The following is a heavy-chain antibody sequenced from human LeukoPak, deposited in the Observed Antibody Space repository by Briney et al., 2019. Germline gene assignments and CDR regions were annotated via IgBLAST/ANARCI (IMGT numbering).Heavy chain of an antibody. D-gene: IGHD6-6*01. CDR2: ISSSGGST. CDR1: GFTFSSYA. CDR3: AKDLTRIAARPGDWFDP. J-gene: IGHJ5*02. V-gene: IGHV3-23*01. Sequence: PGGSLRLSCAASGFTFSSYAMSWVRQAPGKGLEWVSAISSSGGSTYYADSVKGRFTISRDNSKNTLYLQMNSLRAADTAVYYCAKDLTRIAARPGDWFDPWGQGSLVSVSS.